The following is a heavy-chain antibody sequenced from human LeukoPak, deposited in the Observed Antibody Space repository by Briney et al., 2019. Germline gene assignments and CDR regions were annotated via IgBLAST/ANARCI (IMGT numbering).Heavy chain of an antibody. V-gene: IGHV1-2*02. CDR2: INSNSGGT. CDR3: AREVVPAATYMDV. Sequence: GASVKVSCKASGYTFTGYYMHWVRQAPGQGLEWMGWINSNSGGTNYAQKFQGRVTMTRDTSISTAYMELSRLRSDDTAVYYCAREVVPAATYMDVWGKGTTVTISS. J-gene: IGHJ6*03. D-gene: IGHD2-2*01. CDR1: GYTFTGYY.